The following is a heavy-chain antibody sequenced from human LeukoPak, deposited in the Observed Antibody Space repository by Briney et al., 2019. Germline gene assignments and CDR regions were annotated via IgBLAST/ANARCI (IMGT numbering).Heavy chain of an antibody. J-gene: IGHJ4*02. Sequence: PGGSLRLSCAASGFTFSNYWMSWVRQAPGKGLEWVANIKQDGSETYYVGSVKGRFTISRDNADNSLYLQMNSLRAEDTAVYYCARLRTFDYWGQGTLVTVSS. CDR2: IKQDGSET. CDR3: ARLRTFDY. CDR1: GFTFSNYW. D-gene: IGHD1-14*01. V-gene: IGHV3-7*03.